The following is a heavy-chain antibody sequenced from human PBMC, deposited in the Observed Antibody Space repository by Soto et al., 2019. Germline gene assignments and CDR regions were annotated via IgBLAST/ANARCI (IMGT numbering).Heavy chain of an antibody. D-gene: IGHD3-10*01. V-gene: IGHV4-34*01. J-gene: IGHJ5*02. CDR2: INHSGST. CDR3: ARFSKDLRMGRGVRRGNWFDP. Sequence: QVQLQQWGAGLLKPSETLSLTCAVYGGSFSGYYWSWIRQPPGKGLEWIGEINHSGSTNYNPSLKNRVPLLLDTSKTQFSLRLISVTAADTAVYYCARFSKDLRMGRGVRRGNWFDPWGQGTLVTVSS. CDR1: GGSFSGYY.